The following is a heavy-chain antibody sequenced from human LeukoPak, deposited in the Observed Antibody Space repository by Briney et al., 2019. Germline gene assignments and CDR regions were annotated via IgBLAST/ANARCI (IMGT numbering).Heavy chain of an antibody. CDR3: ARGEYRGPAAIYFDY. D-gene: IGHD2-2*02. Sequence: GASVKVSCKASGYRFTTYGISWVRQAPGQGLEWMGWIGTYNGNTNYAQKFQGRVTMTTDTSTSTVYMELRSLRSEDTAVYYCARGEYRGPAAIYFDYWGQGTLVTVSS. V-gene: IGHV1-18*01. CDR1: GYRFTTYG. CDR2: IGTYNGNT. J-gene: IGHJ4*02.